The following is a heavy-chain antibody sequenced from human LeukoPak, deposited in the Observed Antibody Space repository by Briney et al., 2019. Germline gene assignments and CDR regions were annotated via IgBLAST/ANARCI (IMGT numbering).Heavy chain of an antibody. D-gene: IGHD5-18*01. CDR1: GFTFSSYS. V-gene: IGHV3-21*01. CDR2: ISSSSSYI. Sequence: GGSLRLSCAASGFTFSSYSMNWGRQAPGKGLEWVSSISSSSSYIYYADSVKGRFTISRDNAKNSLYLQMNSLRAEDTAVYYCARDLRSYGFREEDAFDIWGQGTMVTVSS. CDR3: ARDLRSYGFREEDAFDI. J-gene: IGHJ3*02.